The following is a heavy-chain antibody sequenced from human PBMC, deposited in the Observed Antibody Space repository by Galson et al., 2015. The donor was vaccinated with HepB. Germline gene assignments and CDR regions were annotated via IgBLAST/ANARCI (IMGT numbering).Heavy chain of an antibody. CDR2: ISYDGNNE. CDR1: GFTFSTYA. V-gene: IGHV3-30*03. CDR3: ARDLYSYAADYYYHNGLDV. J-gene: IGHJ6*02. Sequence: SLRLSCAASGFTFSTYAIHWVRQAPGKGLEWVALISYDGNNEYYADSVQGRFTISRDNSKGTVYLQMSSLRAEDTAVYYCARDLYSYAADYYYHNGLDVWGQGTTVTVSS. D-gene: IGHD3-22*01.